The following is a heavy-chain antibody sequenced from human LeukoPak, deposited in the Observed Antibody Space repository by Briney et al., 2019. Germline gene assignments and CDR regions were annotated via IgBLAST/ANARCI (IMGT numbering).Heavy chain of an antibody. CDR2: INPSGGST. J-gene: IGHJ4*02. CDR1: GYTFTSYY. D-gene: IGHD5-24*01. Sequence: ASVKVSCKASGYTFTSYYMHWVRQAPGQGLEWMGIINPSGGSTSYAQRFQGRVTMTRDTSTSTVYVELSSLRSEDTAVYYCARASSRDGYNLDFDYWGQGTLVTVSS. V-gene: IGHV1-46*01. CDR3: ARASSRDGYNLDFDY.